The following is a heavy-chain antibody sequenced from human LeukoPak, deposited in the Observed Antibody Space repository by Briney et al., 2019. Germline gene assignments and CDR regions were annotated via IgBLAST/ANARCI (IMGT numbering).Heavy chain of an antibody. CDR1: GYTFPTYY. D-gene: IGHD5-24*01. V-gene: IGHV1-2*02. CDR2: VNTNSGGT. CDR3: ARETGRDGYPDLDY. J-gene: IGHJ4*02. Sequence: GASVKVSCKASGYTFPTYYIHWVRQAPGQGLEGMGWVNTNSGGTNYAQNFQGRVTMTSDTSIRTAYMDVSRLRSDDTEVYYCARETGRDGYPDLDYWGQGNLVTVS.